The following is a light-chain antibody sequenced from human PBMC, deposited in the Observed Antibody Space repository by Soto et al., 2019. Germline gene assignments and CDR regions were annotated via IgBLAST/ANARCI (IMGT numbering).Light chain of an antibody. CDR2: EVK. Sequence: QSALTQPASVSGFPGQSITMSCTGTRSDIGTYDFVSWYQQHPGIAPKLIIYEVKNRPLGVSNRFSGAKSGNTASLTISGLQAEDEADYYCSSYTSSSTGVFGTGTKVTVL. CDR1: RSDIGTYDF. CDR3: SSYTSSSTGV. V-gene: IGLV2-14*01. J-gene: IGLJ1*01.